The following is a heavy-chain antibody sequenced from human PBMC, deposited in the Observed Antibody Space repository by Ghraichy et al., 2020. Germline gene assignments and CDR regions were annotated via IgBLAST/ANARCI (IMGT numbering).Heavy chain of an antibody. CDR3: ARGVPGATDSFDI. Sequence: SQTLSLTCGVSGASISSGDYFWSWIRQPPGKGLQWIGYIYYSGNIYSNPSLESRVTLSLDSSTNQFSLKLTPVSSADTAVYYCARGVPGATDSFDIWGPGTLVTVSS. CDR2: IYYSGNI. CDR1: GASISSGDYF. D-gene: IGHD1-26*01. V-gene: IGHV4-30-4*01. J-gene: IGHJ3*02.